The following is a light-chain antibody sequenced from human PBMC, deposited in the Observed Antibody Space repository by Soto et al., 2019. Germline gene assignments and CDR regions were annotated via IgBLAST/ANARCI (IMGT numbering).Light chain of an antibody. CDR2: DVN. V-gene: IGLV2-14*03. J-gene: IGLJ2*01. CDR1: SSDIGAYNF. CDR3: TSWTTSTTMI. Sequence: QSVLTQPASVSGSPGQSITISWTGTSSDIGAYNFVSWYQQHPGKAPKLMLYDVNIRPSGVSNRFSGSKSGNTASLTISGLQAEDEADYYCTSWTTSTTMIFGGGTNLTVL.